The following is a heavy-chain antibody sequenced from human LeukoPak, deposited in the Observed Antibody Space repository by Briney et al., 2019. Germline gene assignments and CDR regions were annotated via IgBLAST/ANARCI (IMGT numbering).Heavy chain of an antibody. V-gene: IGHV3-48*01. J-gene: IGHJ6*03. CDR1: GFTFSSYS. Sequence: PGGSLRLSCAASGFTFSSYSMNWVRQAPGKGLEWVSYISSSSSTIYYADSVKGRFTISRDNAKNSLYLQMNSLRAEDTAVYYCAGTTPTYYYYYYMDVWGKGTTVTVSS. CDR2: ISSSSSTI. CDR3: AGTTPTYYYYYYMDV. D-gene: IGHD4-17*01.